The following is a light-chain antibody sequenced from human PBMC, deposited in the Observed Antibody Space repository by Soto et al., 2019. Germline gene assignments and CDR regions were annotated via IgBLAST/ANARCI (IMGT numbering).Light chain of an antibody. V-gene: IGLV2-14*01. CDR3: SSYTSSTTSV. CDR1: SSDVGGYNY. CDR2: EVS. J-gene: IGLJ1*01. Sequence: QSALTQSASASGSPGQSIAISCTGTSSDVGGYNYVSWYQQYPGKAPKLIIFEVSKRPSGASDRFSGSKSGNTASLTISGLQGEDEADYYCSSYTSSTTSVFGTGTKLTVL.